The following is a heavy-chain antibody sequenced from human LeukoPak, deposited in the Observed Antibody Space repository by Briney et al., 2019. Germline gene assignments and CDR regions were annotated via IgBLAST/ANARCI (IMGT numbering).Heavy chain of an antibody. D-gene: IGHD5-18*01. CDR1: GGSISSSSYY. CDR3: ARLDPDTAMFSY. J-gene: IGHJ4*02. CDR2: IYYSGST. V-gene: IGHV4-39*01. Sequence: SETLSLTCTVSGGSISSSSYYWGWIRQPPGKGLEWIGSIYYSGSTYYNPSLKSRVTISVDTSKNQFSLKLSSVTAADTAVYYCARLDPDTAMFSYWGQGTLVTVPS.